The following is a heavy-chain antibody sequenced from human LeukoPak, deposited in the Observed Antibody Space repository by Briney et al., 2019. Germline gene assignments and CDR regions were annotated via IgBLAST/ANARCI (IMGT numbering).Heavy chain of an antibody. D-gene: IGHD5-12*01. CDR3: ARLRAVHFDY. J-gene: IGHJ4*02. Sequence: ASVKVSCKASGYTFTGYYMHWVRQAPGQGLEWMGWINPNSGGASSAQKFQGRVTMTRDTSISTAYMELSRLRSDDTAVYYCARLRAVHFDYWGQGTLVTVSS. CDR1: GYTFTGYY. V-gene: IGHV1-2*02. CDR2: INPNSGGA.